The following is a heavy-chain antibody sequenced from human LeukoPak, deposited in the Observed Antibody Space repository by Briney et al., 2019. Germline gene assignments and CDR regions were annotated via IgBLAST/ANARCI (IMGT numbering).Heavy chain of an antibody. J-gene: IGHJ4*02. CDR1: VYTLSQLS. Sequence: ASVKVSYKVSVYTLSQLSMHWVRQAPGKGLEWMGGFDPENDETIYAQKFQGRVTMTEDTSSDTAYMELSSLKSEDTAVYYCATDSGTYYSLYWGQGTLVTVSS. CDR3: ATDSGTYYSLY. V-gene: IGHV1-24*01. D-gene: IGHD3-10*01. CDR2: FDPENDET.